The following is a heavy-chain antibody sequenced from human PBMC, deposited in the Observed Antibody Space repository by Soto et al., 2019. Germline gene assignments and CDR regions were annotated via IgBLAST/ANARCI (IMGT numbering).Heavy chain of an antibody. CDR1: GFTFSSYA. CDR3: ARERVGGAFDI. Sequence: QVQLVESGGGVVQPGRSLRLSCAASGFTFSSYAMHWVRQAPGKGLEWVAVISYDGSNKYYADSVKGRFTISRDNSKNTLYLQMNSLRAEDTAEYYCARERVGGAFDIWGQGTMVTVSS. D-gene: IGHD3-16*01. V-gene: IGHV3-30-3*01. CDR2: ISYDGSNK. J-gene: IGHJ3*02.